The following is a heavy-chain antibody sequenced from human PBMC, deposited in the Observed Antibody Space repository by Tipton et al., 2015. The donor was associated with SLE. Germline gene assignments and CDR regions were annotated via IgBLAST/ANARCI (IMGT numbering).Heavy chain of an antibody. Sequence: QSGPEVKKPGAAVKVSCKASGYTFTSYDINWVRQATGQGLEWMGWMNPNSGNTGYAQKFQGRVTITRNTSISTAYMELSSLRSEDTAVYYWARGPSWSGYYYYFDYWGQGTLVTVSS. CDR2: MNPNSGNT. J-gene: IGHJ4*02. CDR1: GYTFTSYD. D-gene: IGHD3-3*01. V-gene: IGHV1-8*01. CDR3: ARGPSWSGYYYYFDY.